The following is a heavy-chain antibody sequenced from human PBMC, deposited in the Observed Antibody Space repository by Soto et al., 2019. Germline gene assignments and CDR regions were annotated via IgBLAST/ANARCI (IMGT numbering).Heavy chain of an antibody. D-gene: IGHD1-26*01. J-gene: IGHJ3*02. CDR3: AKARELHAFDI. V-gene: IGHV3-30-3*01. Sequence: GGSLRLSCAASGFTFSSYAMHWVRQAPGKGLEWVAVISYDGSNKYYADSVKGRFTISRDNSKNTLYLQMNSLRAEDTAVYYCAKARELHAFDIWGQGTMVTVSS. CDR1: GFTFSSYA. CDR2: ISYDGSNK.